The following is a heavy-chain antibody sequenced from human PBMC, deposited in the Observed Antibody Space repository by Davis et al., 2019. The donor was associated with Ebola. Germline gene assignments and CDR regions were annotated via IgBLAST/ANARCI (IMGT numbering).Heavy chain of an antibody. J-gene: IGHJ4*02. D-gene: IGHD5-12*01. CDR1: GDSVSSGG. V-gene: IGHV6-1*01. CDR3: AKGWLRSGIRY. Sequence: HSQTLSLTCAISGDSVSSGGWNWIRQSPSRGLEWLGRTYYSSKWYNDYAVSVKSRITINPDTSKNQFSLQLNSVTPEDTAVYYCAKGWLRSGIRYWGQGTLVTVSS. CDR2: TYYSSKWYN.